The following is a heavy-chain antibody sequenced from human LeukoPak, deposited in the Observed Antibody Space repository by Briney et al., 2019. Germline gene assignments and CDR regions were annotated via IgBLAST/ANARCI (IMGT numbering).Heavy chain of an antibody. J-gene: IGHJ6*02. CDR3: ARDRDSSSSSAWYGMDV. D-gene: IGHD6-6*01. V-gene: IGHV3-30-3*01. CDR2: ISYDGNNK. Sequence: GGSLRLSCAASGFIFSSYAMHWVRQAPGKWLECVAVISYDGNNKYYADSVKGRFTISRDNSKNTLYLQMNSLRVEDTAVYYCARDRDSSSSSAWYGMDVWGQGTTVTVSS. CDR1: GFIFSSYA.